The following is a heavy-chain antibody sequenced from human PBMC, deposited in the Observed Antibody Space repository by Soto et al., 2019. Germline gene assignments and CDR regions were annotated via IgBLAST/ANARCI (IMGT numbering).Heavy chain of an antibody. CDR3: ARDYFGTRGLFDY. V-gene: IGHV4-61*01. J-gene: IGHJ4*02. Sequence: PSETLSLTCTVSGGSISSSSYYWSWIRQPPGKGLEWIGYIYYSGSTNYNPSLKSRVTISVDTSKNQFSLKLSSVTAADTAVYYCARDYFGTRGLFDYWGQGTLVTVSS. CDR1: GGSISSSSYY. D-gene: IGHD3-9*01. CDR2: IYYSGST.